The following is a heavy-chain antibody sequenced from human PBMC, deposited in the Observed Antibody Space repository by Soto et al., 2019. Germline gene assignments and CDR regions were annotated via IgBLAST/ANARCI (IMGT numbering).Heavy chain of an antibody. CDR3: ARGVIDNRNQGHAFDF. CDR1: GGSVSSGNYF. V-gene: IGHV4-39*01. J-gene: IGHJ3*01. D-gene: IGHD3-10*01. Sequence: QLQLQESGPGLVKPAETLSLKCAVSGGSVSSGNYFWGWIRQPPGKGLEWIGNIYYNGDTYYSPSLRSRVTMSVDTAQNQFSLRLTSVTAADTAVYYCARGVIDNRNQGHAFDFWGQGTLVTVSS. CDR2: IYYNGDT.